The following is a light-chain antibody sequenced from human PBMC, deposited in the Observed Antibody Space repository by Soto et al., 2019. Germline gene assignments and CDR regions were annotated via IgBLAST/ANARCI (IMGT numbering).Light chain of an antibody. CDR1: SSNIGAGYD. Sequence: QSVLTQPPSVSGAPGQRVTISCTVRSSNIGAGYDVHWYQQLPGAAPKLLIYDNTNRPSGIPDRFSGSKSGTSASLAITGLQAEYEADYYCQSYDSTLSGYVFGSATNLTVL. CDR3: QSYDSTLSGYV. V-gene: IGLV1-40*01. CDR2: DNT. J-gene: IGLJ1*01.